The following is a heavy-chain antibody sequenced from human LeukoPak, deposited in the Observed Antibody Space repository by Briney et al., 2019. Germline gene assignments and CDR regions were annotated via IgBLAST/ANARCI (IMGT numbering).Heavy chain of an antibody. CDR2: ISGSGDNT. V-gene: IGHV3-23*01. D-gene: IGHD3-22*01. CDR1: GFTFSSYA. J-gene: IGHJ4*02. CDR3: AKGRYYDSSGSFYFDY. Sequence: GGSLRLSCAASGFTFSSYAMSWVRQAPGKGLEWVSGISGSGDNTYYADSVKGRFTISRDNSKNTLYVQVNSLGTEDTAAYYCAKGRYYDSSGSFYFDYWGQGTLVTVSS.